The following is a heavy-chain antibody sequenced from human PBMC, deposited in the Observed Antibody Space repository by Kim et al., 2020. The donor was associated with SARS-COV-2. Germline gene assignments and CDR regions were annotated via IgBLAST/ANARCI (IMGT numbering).Heavy chain of an antibody. Sequence: GGSLRLSCAASGFTFSSYSMNWVRQAPGKGLEWVSSISSSSSYIYYADSVKGRFTISRDNAKNSLYLQMNSLRAEDTAVYYCARDLSPQNNYDFWSGYRRHYGMDVWGQGTTVTVSS. D-gene: IGHD3-3*01. CDR1: GFTFSSYS. J-gene: IGHJ6*02. V-gene: IGHV3-21*01. CDR2: ISSSSSYI. CDR3: ARDLSPQNNYDFWSGYRRHYGMDV.